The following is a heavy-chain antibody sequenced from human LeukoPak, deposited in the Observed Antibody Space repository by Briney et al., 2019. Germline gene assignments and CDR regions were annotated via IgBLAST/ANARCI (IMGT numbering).Heavy chain of an antibody. CDR3: ARNLGYCSGGSCYPNY. V-gene: IGHV3-53*01. Sequence: PGGSLRLSCAASGFTVSSNYMSWVRQAPGKGLEWVSVIYSGGSTYYADSVKGRFTISRDNAKNSLYLQMNSLRAEDTAVYYCARNLGYCSGGSCYPNYWGQGTLVTVSS. D-gene: IGHD2-15*01. J-gene: IGHJ4*02. CDR2: IYSGGST. CDR1: GFTVSSNY.